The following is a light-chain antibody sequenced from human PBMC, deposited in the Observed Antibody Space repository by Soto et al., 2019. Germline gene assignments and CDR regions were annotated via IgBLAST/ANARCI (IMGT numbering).Light chain of an antibody. CDR3: QSYDSTLSGDVV. CDR2: YNS. V-gene: IGLV1-40*01. J-gene: IGLJ2*01. Sequence: QSVLTQPPSVSGAPGQRVTISCTGSTSNIGAGYDVHWYQQLPGTAPKLLIYYNSNRPSGVPDRFSGSKSGTSASLAITGLQAEDEADYYCQSYDSTLSGDVVFGGGTQLTVL. CDR1: TSNIGAGYD.